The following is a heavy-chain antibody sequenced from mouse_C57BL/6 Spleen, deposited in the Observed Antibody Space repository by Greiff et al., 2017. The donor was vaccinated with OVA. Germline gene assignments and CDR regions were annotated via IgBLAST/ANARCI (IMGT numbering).Heavy chain of an antibody. J-gene: IGHJ4*01. CDR2: IWWDDDK. V-gene: IGHV8-8*01. D-gene: IGHD1-1*01. Sequence: QVQLKESGPGILQPSQTLSLTCSFSGFSLSTFGMGVGWIRQPSGKGLEWLAHIWWDDDKYYNPALKSRLTISKDTSKNQVFLKIAHVDTADTATYYCARISITTVVALPYAMDYWGQGTSVTVSS. CDR1: GFSLSTFGMG. CDR3: ARISITTVVALPYAMDY.